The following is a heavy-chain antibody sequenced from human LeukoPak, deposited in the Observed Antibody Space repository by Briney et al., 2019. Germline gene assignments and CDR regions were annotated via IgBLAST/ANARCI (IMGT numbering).Heavy chain of an antibody. V-gene: IGHV4-34*01. CDR1: GGSFSGYY. Sequence: SSETLSLTCAVYGGSFSGYYWSWIRQPPGKGLEWIGEINHSGSTNYNPSLKSRVTISVDTSKNQFSLKLSSVTAADTAVYYCARAQCSTSCYLLRRYYYGMDVWGQGTTVTVSS. CDR3: ARAQCSTSCYLLRRYYYGMDV. CDR2: INHSGST. D-gene: IGHD2-2*01. J-gene: IGHJ6*02.